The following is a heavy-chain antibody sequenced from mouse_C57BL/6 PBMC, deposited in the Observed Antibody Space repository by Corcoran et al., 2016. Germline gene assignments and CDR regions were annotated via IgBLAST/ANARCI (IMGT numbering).Heavy chain of an antibody. D-gene: IGHD1-1*01. V-gene: IGHV3-6*01. CDR1: GYSITSGYY. CDR3: AREGTTVVFDY. J-gene: IGHJ2*01. Sequence: DVQLQESGPGLVKPSQSLSLTCSVTGYSITSGYYWNWIRQFPGNKLEWLCYISYDGSNNYNPSLKNRISITRDTSKNQFFLKLNSVTTEDTATYYCAREGTTVVFDYWGQGTTLTVSS. CDR2: ISYDGSN.